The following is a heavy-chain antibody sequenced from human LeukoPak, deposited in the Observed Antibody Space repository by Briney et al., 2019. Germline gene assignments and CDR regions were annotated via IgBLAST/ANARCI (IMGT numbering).Heavy chain of an antibody. J-gene: IGHJ5*02. CDR3: ARDRPVVVPAANAEWFDP. V-gene: IGHV4-59*12. CDR1: GGSISSYY. Sequence: PSETLSLTCTVSGGSISSYYWSWIRQPPGKGLEWIGYIYYSGSANYNPSLKSRVTISVDASKNQFSLKLSSVTAADTAVYYCARDRPVVVPAANAEWFDPWGQGTLVTVSS. D-gene: IGHD2-2*01. CDR2: IYYSGSA.